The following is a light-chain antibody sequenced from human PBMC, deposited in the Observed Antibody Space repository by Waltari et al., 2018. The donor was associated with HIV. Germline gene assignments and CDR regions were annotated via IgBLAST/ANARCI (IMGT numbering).Light chain of an antibody. J-gene: IGKJ4*01. CDR3: QQTNGLPLT. V-gene: IGKV1-12*01. CDR1: QGISTW. CDR2: GAS. Sequence: DIQMTQSPGYMSAFVGDRMTITCRASQGISTWLAWYKQKPGKVPQLLLHGASSLHSVVPSRFNGSGSGKQFYLTISSLQSEDFAAYYCQQTNGLPLTFGGGTTV.